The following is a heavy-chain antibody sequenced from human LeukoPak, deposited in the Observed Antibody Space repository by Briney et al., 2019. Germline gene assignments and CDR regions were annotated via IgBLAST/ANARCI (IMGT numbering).Heavy chain of an antibody. CDR3: AKGYSGYSYGYDY. D-gene: IGHD5-18*01. Sequence: PGGSLRLSCAASGFTFSSYAMGWVRQAPGKGLEWVSAISGSGGSTYYADSVRGRFTISRDNSKNTLYLQMNSLRAEDTAVYYCAKGYSGYSYGYDYWGQGTLVTVSS. V-gene: IGHV3-23*01. J-gene: IGHJ4*02. CDR1: GFTFSSYA. CDR2: ISGSGGST.